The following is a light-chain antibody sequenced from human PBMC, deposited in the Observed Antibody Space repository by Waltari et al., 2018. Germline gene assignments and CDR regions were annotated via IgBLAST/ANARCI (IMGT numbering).Light chain of an antibody. Sequence: QSVLTQPPSTSGTPGQRVTISCSGSSSNVGPNYVSWYQQLPGTAPTLLIYHNNRRPSGVPDRFSGSKSGTSASLAISGLQSEDEADYYCAAWDDSLNAWMFGGGTKLTVL. CDR2: HNN. CDR3: AAWDDSLNAWM. V-gene: IGLV1-44*01. CDR1: SSNVGPNY. J-gene: IGLJ3*02.